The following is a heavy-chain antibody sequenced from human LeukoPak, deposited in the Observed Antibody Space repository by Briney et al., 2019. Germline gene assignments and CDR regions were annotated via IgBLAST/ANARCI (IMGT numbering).Heavy chain of an antibody. CDR2: MNPNSGNT. J-gene: IGHJ5*02. V-gene: IGHV1-8*01. Sequence: ASVKVSCKASGYTFTSYDINWVRQATGQGLVWMGWMNPNSGNTGYAQKFQGRVTMTRNTSISTAYMELSSLRSEDTAVYYCARGRILYSTPRLFDPWGQGTLVTVSS. D-gene: IGHD2-8*01. CDR1: GYTFTSYD. CDR3: ARGRILYSTPRLFDP.